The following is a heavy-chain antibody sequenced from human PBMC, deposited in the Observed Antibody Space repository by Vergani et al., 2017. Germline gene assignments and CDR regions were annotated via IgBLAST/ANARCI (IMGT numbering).Heavy chain of an antibody. Sequence: QVQLQQWGGGLLKPSETLSLTCVVNGGSFTSYHWTWIRQSPGEGLEWVGDIDHTGRPDYNPSLNSRLTMSVDKSRNQFSLTPNSVTATDTAIYFCARVNTETNGHLYYYYYMDVWGQGTAVTVS. J-gene: IGHJ6*03. CDR3: ARVNTETNGHLYYYYYMDV. D-gene: IGHD4-11*01. CDR1: GGSFTSYH. V-gene: IGHV4-34*01. CDR2: IDHTGRP.